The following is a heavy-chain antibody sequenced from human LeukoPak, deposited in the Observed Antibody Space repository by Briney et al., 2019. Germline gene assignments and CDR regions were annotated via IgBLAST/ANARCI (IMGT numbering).Heavy chain of an antibody. Sequence: ASVKVSCEASGYAFTDYYMFWVRQAPGQGLESMGWINPNSGGTNYAQKFQGRVTMTRDTSMSTAYMELSRLTSDDTAVYYCARQVFSSYVFDYWGQGALVTVSS. CDR3: ARQVFSSYVFDY. V-gene: IGHV1-2*02. CDR2: INPNSGGT. CDR1: GYAFTDYY. J-gene: IGHJ4*02. D-gene: IGHD6-6*01.